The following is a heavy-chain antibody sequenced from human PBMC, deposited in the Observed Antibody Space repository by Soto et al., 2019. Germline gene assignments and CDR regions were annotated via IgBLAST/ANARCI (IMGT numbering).Heavy chain of an antibody. V-gene: IGHV4-30-4*08. D-gene: IGHD5-18*01. CDR1: GGTIISIAYC. CDR3: ARASPVVTDV. J-gene: IGHJ6*02. CDR2: IYYSGST. Sequence: SETLPLTSTVSGGTIISIAYCRGCIRQPPGKGLEWIGNIYYSGSTYYNPPLKSRVTISVDTSKSQFSLKLSSVTAADTAVYYCARASPVVTDVWGQGTTVTVSS.